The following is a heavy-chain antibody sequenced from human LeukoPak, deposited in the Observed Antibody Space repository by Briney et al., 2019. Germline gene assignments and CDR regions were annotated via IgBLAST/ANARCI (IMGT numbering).Heavy chain of an antibody. CDR3: AREDDVLADNAFDI. CDR1: GGSISSSSYY. J-gene: IGHJ3*02. CDR2: IYYSGST. Sequence: SETLSLTCTVSGGSISSSSYYWGWIRQPPGKGLEWIGSIYYSGSTYYSPSLKSRVTISVDTSKNQFSLNLNSVTAADTAVYYCAREDDVLADNAFDIWGQGTMVTVSS. D-gene: IGHD3-9*01. V-gene: IGHV4-39*07.